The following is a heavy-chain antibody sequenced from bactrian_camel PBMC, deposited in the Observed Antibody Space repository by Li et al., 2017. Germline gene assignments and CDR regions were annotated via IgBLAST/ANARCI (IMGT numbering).Heavy chain of an antibody. CDR2: INSGGSNT. Sequence: DVQLVESGGGLVQPGGSLRLSCAASGFTFSSYTMNWVRQAPGKGLEWVSTINSGGSNTYYADSVKDRFIISKDNAKNTLSLQMNSLKPEDTAMYYCAADPSGGTCSIRTADWNYWGQGTQVTVS. CDR1: GFTFSSYT. J-gene: IGHJ4*01. V-gene: IGHV3S31*01. CDR3: AADPSGGTCSIRTADWNY. D-gene: IGHD7*01.